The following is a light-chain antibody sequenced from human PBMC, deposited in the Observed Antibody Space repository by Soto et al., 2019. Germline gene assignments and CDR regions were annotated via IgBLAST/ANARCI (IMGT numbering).Light chain of an antibody. J-gene: IGLJ3*02. V-gene: IGLV2-14*01. CDR2: EVS. CDR3: RSYTSSSFPWV. CDR1: SSDVGGYNY. Sequence: QSALTQPASVSGSPGQSITISCTGTSSDVGGYNYVSWYQQHPGKAPKLMIYEVSNRPSGVSNRFSGAKSGNTASLTISGRQAEDEADYYCRSYTSSSFPWVFGGGTKLTVL.